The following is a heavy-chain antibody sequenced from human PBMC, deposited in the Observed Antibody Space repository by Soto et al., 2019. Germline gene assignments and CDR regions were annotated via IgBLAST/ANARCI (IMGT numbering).Heavy chain of an antibody. V-gene: IGHV3-30*18. D-gene: IGHD6-13*01. J-gene: IGHJ1*01. Sequence: GESLKISCAASGFTFSSYGMHWVRQAPGKGLEWVAVISYDGSNKYYADSVKGRFTISRDNSKNTLYLQMNSLRAEDTAVYYCAKDGFFYSSSWYGGEHWGQGTLVTVSS. CDR2: ISYDGSNK. CDR3: AKDGFFYSSSWYGGEH. CDR1: GFTFSSYG.